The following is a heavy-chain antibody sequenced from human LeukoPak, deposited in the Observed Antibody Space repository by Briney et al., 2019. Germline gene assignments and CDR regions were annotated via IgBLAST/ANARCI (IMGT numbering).Heavy chain of an antibody. Sequence: GGSLRLSCAASGFTFSSYWMHWVRQAPGKGLVWVSRINSDGNTTNYADSVKGRFTISRDNAKNTLYLQMNSLRAEDTSVYYCARRGAVAGTVDYWGQGTQVTVSS. J-gene: IGHJ4*02. V-gene: IGHV3-74*01. D-gene: IGHD6-19*01. CDR3: ARRGAVAGTVDY. CDR2: INSDGNTT. CDR1: GFTFSSYW.